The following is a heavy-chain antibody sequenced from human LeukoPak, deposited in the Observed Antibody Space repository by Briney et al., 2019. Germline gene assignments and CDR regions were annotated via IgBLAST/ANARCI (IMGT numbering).Heavy chain of an antibody. V-gene: IGHV4-59*01. CDR2: IYYSEST. CDR1: GGSISSYY. J-gene: IGHJ4*02. Sequence: PSETLSLTCTVSGGSISSYYWSWIRQPPGKGLEWIGYIYYSESTNYNPSLKSRVTISVDTSKNQFSLKLSSVTAADTAVYYCARSLAVAGSSDYWGQGTLVTVSS. CDR3: ARSLAVAGSSDY. D-gene: IGHD6-19*01.